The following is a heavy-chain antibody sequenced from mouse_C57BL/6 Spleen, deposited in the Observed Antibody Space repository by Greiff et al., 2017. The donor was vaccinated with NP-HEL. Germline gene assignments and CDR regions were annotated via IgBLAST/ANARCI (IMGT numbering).Heavy chain of an antibody. V-gene: IGHV1-18*01. CDR2: INPNNGGT. CDR3: ARGRDGYYRYDAMDY. J-gene: IGHJ4*01. D-gene: IGHD2-3*01. CDR1: GYTFTDYN. Sequence: EVQLQQSGPELVKPGASVKIPCKASGYTFTDYNMDWVKQSHGKSLEWIGDINPNNGGTIYNQKFKGKATLTVDKSSSTAYMELRSLTSEDTAVYYCARGRDGYYRYDAMDYWGQGTSVTVSS.